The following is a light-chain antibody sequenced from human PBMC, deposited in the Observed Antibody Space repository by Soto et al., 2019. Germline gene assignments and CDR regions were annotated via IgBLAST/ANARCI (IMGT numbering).Light chain of an antibody. CDR2: AAS. V-gene: IGKV1-13*02. CDR3: QQRSNWPLT. CDR1: QGISSA. J-gene: IGKJ4*01. Sequence: AIQLTQSPSSLSASVGDRVTITCRASQGISSALAWYQQKPGKAPKLLIYAASSLQSGVPSRFSGSGSGTDFTLTISSLQPEDFAVYYCQQRSNWPLTFGGGTKVDIK.